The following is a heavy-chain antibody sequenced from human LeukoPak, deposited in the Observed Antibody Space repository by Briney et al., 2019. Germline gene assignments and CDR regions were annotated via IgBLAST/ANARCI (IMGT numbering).Heavy chain of an antibody. D-gene: IGHD1-7*01. CDR3: ARDGDYDWNYRSGFDY. V-gene: IGHV3-7*01. J-gene: IGHJ4*02. CDR2: IKQDGNKK. CDR1: GFTLSSYS. Sequence: GGSLRLSCAASGFTLSSYSMNWVRQAPGKGLEWVANIKQDGNKKYYVDSVKGRFTISRDNAKNSLYLQMNSLRVEDTAVYYCARDGDYDWNYRSGFDYWGQGTLVTVSS.